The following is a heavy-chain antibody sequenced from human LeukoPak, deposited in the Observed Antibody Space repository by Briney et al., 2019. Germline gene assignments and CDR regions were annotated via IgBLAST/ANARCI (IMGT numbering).Heavy chain of an antibody. V-gene: IGHV3-23*01. Sequence: GGSLRLSCAASGFTFSSYAMSWVRQAPGKGLEWVSAISGSGGSTYYADSVKGRITISRDNSKNTLYLQMNSLRAEDTAVYYCAKTSSSGYYYYYGMDVWGQGTTVTVSS. CDR2: ISGSGGST. J-gene: IGHJ6*02. CDR1: GFTFSSYA. CDR3: AKTSSSGYYYYYGMDV. D-gene: IGHD3-22*01.